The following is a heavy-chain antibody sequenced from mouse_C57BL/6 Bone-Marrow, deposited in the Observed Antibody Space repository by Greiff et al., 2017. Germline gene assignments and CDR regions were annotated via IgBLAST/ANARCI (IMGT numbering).Heavy chain of an antibody. Sequence: EVQVVESGGGLVKPGGSLKLSCAASGFTFSDYGMHWVRQAPEKGLEWVAYISSGSSTIYYADTVKGRFTISRDNAKNTLFLQMTSLRSEDTAMYYCARTYDGYYLGFAYWGQGTLVTVSA. CDR3: ARTYDGYYLGFAY. CDR1: GFTFSDYG. J-gene: IGHJ3*01. CDR2: ISSGSSTI. D-gene: IGHD2-3*01. V-gene: IGHV5-17*01.